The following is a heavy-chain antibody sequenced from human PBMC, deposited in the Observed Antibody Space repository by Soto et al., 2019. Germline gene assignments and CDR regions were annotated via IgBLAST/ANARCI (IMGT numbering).Heavy chain of an antibody. CDR2: SRYKADNYSL. CDR1: GFDFRHHH. D-gene: IGHD3-16*01. CDR3: GCWLWGIGH. V-gene: IGHV3-72*01. Sequence: EVQLVESGGGLVQPGGSLRLSCAVSGFDFRHHHMDWVRQAPGKGLVWVGRSRYKADNYSLAYAASAKGRFTISRDESKSTLNPQMSSLRTEDSAVFYCGCWLWGIGHWGQGTLVTVSP. J-gene: IGHJ4*02.